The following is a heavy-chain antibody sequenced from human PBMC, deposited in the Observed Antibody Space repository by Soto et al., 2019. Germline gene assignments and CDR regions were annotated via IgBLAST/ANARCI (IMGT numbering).Heavy chain of an antibody. Sequence: QVQLQQWGAGLLKPSETLSLTCAVYGGSFSGYYWSWIRQPPGKGLEWIGEINHSGSTNYNPSLKSRVTISVDTSKNQFSLKLSSVTAADTAVYYCARLALRFHGAFDIWGQGTMVNVSS. V-gene: IGHV4-34*01. CDR2: INHSGST. J-gene: IGHJ3*02. D-gene: IGHD3-3*01. CDR3: ARLALRFHGAFDI. CDR1: GGSFSGYY.